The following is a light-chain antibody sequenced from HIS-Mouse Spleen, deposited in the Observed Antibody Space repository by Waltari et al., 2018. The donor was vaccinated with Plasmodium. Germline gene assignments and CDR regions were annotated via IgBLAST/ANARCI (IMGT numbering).Light chain of an antibody. V-gene: IGLV2-23*01. Sequence: QSALTQPASVSGSPGQSITISRTGTSSDVGRYNLVSWYQQHPGKAPKLMIYEGSKRPSGFSNRFSGSKSGNTASLTISGLQAEDEADYYCCSYAGSSTYVFGTGTKVTVL. J-gene: IGLJ1*01. CDR1: SSDVGRYNL. CDR2: EGS. CDR3: CSYAGSSTYV.